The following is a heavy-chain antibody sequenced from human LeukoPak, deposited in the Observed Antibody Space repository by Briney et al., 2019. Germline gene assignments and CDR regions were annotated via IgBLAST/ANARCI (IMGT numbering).Heavy chain of an antibody. CDR2: IWYDGNNK. CDR1: GFSFSTYG. D-gene: IGHD6-19*01. J-gene: IGHJ4*02. Sequence: GGSLRLSCAASGFSFSTYGMHWVRQAPGKGLEWVAVIWYDGNNKYYADSVKGRFTISRDNFKKTVYLQMNGLRVEDTAIYYCTRYNSGNFFDYWGQGTLVTVSS. CDR3: TRYNSGNFFDY. V-gene: IGHV3-33*01.